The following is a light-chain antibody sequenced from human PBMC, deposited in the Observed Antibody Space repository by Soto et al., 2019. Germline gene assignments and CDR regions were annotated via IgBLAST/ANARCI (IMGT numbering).Light chain of an antibody. CDR3: ATWDDSLSGQV. V-gene: IGLV1-47*02. Sequence: QPVLTQPPSASGTPGQRVTISCSGSSSNIGTNYVYWYLHLPGAAPKLLIYSNNQRPSGVPDRFSGSKSGTSASLAISGLRSDDEADYYCATWDDSLSGQVFGGGTKLTVL. CDR2: SNN. J-gene: IGLJ3*02. CDR1: SSNIGTNY.